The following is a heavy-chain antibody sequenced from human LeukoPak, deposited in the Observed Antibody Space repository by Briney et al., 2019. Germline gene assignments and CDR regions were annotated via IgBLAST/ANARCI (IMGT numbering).Heavy chain of an antibody. CDR3: AGEIGYCSSTSCPPDY. D-gene: IGHD2-2*01. V-gene: IGHV4-38-2*02. J-gene: IGHJ4*02. CDR1: GYSISSGYY. CDR2: IYHSGST. Sequence: SGTLSLTCTVSGYSISSGYYWGWIRQPPGKGLEWIGSIYHSGSTYYNPSLKSRVTISVDTSKNQFSLKLSSVTAADTAVYYRAGEIGYCSSTSCPPDYWGQGTLVTVSS.